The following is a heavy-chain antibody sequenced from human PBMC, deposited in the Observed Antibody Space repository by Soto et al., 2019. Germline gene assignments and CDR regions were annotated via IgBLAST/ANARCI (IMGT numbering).Heavy chain of an antibody. D-gene: IGHD5-12*01. CDR2: IGGTGMDM. J-gene: IGHJ5*02. CDR1: GFTFSIYT. CDR3: AIEATSDGYRGYDP. Sequence: EVQLVESGGGLVKPGGSLRLSCAASGFTFSIYTMHWVRQAPVRGLEWVSCIGGTGMDMFYADSVQGRFTISRDTAKNSLYLQMSSLRAEDTAVDYCAIEATSDGYRGYDPWGQGTLVTVSS. V-gene: IGHV3-21*01.